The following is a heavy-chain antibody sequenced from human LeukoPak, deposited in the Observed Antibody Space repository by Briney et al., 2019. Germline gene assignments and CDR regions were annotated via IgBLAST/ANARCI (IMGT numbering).Heavy chain of an antibody. D-gene: IGHD2-2*01. CDR3: ASQIVVPAGLMGAFDI. J-gene: IGHJ3*02. V-gene: IGHV4-39*01. CDR1: GGSISSSSYY. Sequence: PSETLSLTCTVSGGSISSSSYYWGWIRRPPGKGLEWIGSIYYSGSTYYNPSLKSRVTISVDTSKNQFSLKLSSVTAADTAVYYCASQIVVPAGLMGAFDIWGQGTMVTVSS. CDR2: IYYSGST.